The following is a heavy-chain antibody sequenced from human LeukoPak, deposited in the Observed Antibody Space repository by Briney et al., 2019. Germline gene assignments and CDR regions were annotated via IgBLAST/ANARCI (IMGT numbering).Heavy chain of an antibody. D-gene: IGHD7-27*01. CDR1: GVSLSTSGGG. J-gene: IGHJ3*02. Sequence: SGPTLVNPTQTLTLTCTFSGVSLSTSGGGVGWIRQPPRKALEWLPLLHSNDDTRYSPSLKSRLTITKDTSKNQVVLTMTNMDRVDTGTDSFAHSPWGYEAFDIGGRGRMVTVSS. CDR2: LHSNDDT. CDR3: AHSPWGYEAFDI. V-gene: IGHV2-5*01.